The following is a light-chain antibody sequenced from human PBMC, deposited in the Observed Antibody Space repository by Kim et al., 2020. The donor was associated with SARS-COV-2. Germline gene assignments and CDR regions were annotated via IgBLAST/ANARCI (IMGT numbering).Light chain of an antibody. Sequence: GQGVTISCSGSSASIGSNYVYWYQHLPGTAPKLLIYSNNQRPSGVPDRFSGSKSGTSASLAISGLQSEDEADYYCAAWDDSLSGRIFGGGTQLTVL. CDR3: AAWDDSLSGRI. J-gene: IGLJ2*01. CDR1: SASIGSNY. CDR2: SNN. V-gene: IGLV1-47*02.